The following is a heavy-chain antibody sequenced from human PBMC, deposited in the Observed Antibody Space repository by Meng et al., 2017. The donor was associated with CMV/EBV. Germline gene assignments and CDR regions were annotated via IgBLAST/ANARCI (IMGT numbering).Heavy chain of an antibody. D-gene: IGHD1-26*01. J-gene: IGHJ6*02. CDR1: GGSFSGYY. V-gene: IGHV4-59*01. Sequence: SETLSLTCAVYGGSFSGYYWSWIRQPPGKGLEWIGYIYYSGSTNYNPSLKSRVTISVDTSKNQFSLKLSSVTAADTAVYYCARVWWELPLGGFYYYYGMDVWGQGTTVTVSS. CDR3: ARVWWELPLGGFYYYYGMDV. CDR2: IYYSGST.